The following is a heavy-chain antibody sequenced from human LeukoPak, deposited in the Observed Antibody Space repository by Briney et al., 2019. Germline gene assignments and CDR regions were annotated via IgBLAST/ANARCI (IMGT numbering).Heavy chain of an antibody. CDR1: GVTFSDSY. CDR2: ISSAGDTT. V-gene: IGHV3-11*01. CDR3: ASGFGKSEDY. D-gene: IGHD3-16*01. J-gene: IGHJ4*02. Sequence: GGSLRLPCAASGVTFSDSYMTWIRQAPGKGLEWVSYISSAGDTTYYADSVKGRFTISRDNAKNSLYLQMNSLRAEDTAMYFCASGFGKSEDYWGQGTLVTVSS.